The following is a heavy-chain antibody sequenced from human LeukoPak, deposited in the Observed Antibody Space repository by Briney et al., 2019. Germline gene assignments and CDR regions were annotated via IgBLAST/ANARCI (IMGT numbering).Heavy chain of an antibody. Sequence: ASVKVSCRASGYSFTDYYMHWVRQAPGQGLEWMGSINPETGGTNYARKFQGRDTMTTDTTISTAYMQLSRLRSDDTAVYYCASGLNSRSSSCWGQGTRVTVSS. CDR3: ASGLNSRSSSC. V-gene: IGHV1-2*02. J-gene: IGHJ4*02. CDR2: INPETGGT. D-gene: IGHD6-13*01. CDR1: GYSFTDYY.